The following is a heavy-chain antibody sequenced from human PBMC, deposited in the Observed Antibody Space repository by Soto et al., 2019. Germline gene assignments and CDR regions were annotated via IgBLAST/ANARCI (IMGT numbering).Heavy chain of an antibody. D-gene: IGHD5-18*01. CDR1: GGTFSSYA. Sequence: GXSVKVSCKASGGTFSSYAISWVRQAPGQGLEWMGGIIPIFGTANYAQKFQGRVTITADESTSTAYMELSSLRSEDTAVYYCASKDTAMDYYYYGMDVWGQGTTVTVSS. J-gene: IGHJ6*02. CDR2: IIPIFGTA. V-gene: IGHV1-69*13. CDR3: ASKDTAMDYYYYGMDV.